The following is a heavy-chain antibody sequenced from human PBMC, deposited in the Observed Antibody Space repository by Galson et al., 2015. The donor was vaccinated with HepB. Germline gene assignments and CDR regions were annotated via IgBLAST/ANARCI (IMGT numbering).Heavy chain of an antibody. Sequence: SVKVSCKASGYTFTNYAVHWVRHAPGQRRQWTGWINVGNGNTRYSQDFQDRVTFTRDTSASIAYMELSSLTSEDTALYYCASDPITLLRGRIVGSNWFGPWGQGTLVTVSS. CDR3: ASDPITLLRGRIVGSNWFGP. CDR1: GYTFTNYA. D-gene: IGHD3-10*01. CDR2: INVGNGNT. V-gene: IGHV1-3*01. J-gene: IGHJ5*02.